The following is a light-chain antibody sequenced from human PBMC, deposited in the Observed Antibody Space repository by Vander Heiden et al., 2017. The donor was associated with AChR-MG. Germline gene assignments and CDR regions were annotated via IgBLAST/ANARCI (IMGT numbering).Light chain of an antibody. V-gene: IGLV3-1*01. CDR3: QTWDTTNHVV. Sequence: SYEVPPPPPLAAPPGQTASIACSGDKLDEKYVSWYQQKAGQSPVLVIYENTKRPSGIPERFSGSNSGNTATLTIRGTQAMDETDYYCQTWDTTNHVVFGGGTKVTVL. J-gene: IGLJ2*01. CDR1: KLDEKY. CDR2: ENT.